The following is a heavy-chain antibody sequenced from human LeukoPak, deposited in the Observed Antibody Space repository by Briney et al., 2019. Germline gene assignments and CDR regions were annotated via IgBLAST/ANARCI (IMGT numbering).Heavy chain of an antibody. CDR1: GVSISSHY. J-gene: IGHJ4*02. CDR2: IYSRGSA. V-gene: IGHV4-4*07. CDR3: AREGPGATPFDY. D-gene: IGHD2-2*01. Sequence: SETLSLTCGVSGVSISSHYWNWLRQPAGKGLEWLGRIYSRGSADYNPSLKSRVIMSAHTSKNQCSLKVTSVTAADTAVYYCAREGPGATPFDYWGQGTLVTVSS.